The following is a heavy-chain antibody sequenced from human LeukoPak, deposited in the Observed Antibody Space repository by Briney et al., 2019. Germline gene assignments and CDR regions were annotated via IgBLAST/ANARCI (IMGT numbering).Heavy chain of an antibody. CDR3: TRVTTNGYFEY. CDR2: IKYDESEK. Sequence: GGSLRLSCAAPGFTFSNFWMGWVRQAPGKGLEWVACIKYDESEKHYVDSVKGRFTISRDNAKNSLYLQMNSLRGEDTAVYFCTRVTTNGYFEYWGQGSLVTVSS. D-gene: IGHD1-1*01. V-gene: IGHV3-7*04. J-gene: IGHJ4*02. CDR1: GFTFSNFW.